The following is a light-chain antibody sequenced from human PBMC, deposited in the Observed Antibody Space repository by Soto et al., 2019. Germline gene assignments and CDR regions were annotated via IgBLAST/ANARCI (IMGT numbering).Light chain of an antibody. CDR3: QQSYNTPRT. J-gene: IGKJ1*01. CDR2: SAS. V-gene: IGKV1-39*01. CDR1: QSISSY. Sequence: DIQMTQSPSSLSASVGDRVTITCRASQSISSYLNWYQQKPGKAPKVLIYSASNLQSGVPSRFSGSGSGTDFTLTISSLQPEDFATYYCQQSYNTPRTFGQGTKVELK.